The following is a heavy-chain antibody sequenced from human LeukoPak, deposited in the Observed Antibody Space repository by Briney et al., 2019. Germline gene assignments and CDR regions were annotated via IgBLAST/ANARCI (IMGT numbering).Heavy chain of an antibody. Sequence: GASVKVSCKASGGTFSSYAISWVRQAPGQGLEWMGGIIPIFGTANYAQKFQGRVTITTDESASTAYMELSSLRSEDTAVYYCARGVSVTTDYYGMDVWGQGTTVTVSS. V-gene: IGHV1-69*05. CDR1: GGTFSSYA. CDR2: IIPIFGTA. D-gene: IGHD4-11*01. J-gene: IGHJ6*02. CDR3: ARGVSVTTDYYGMDV.